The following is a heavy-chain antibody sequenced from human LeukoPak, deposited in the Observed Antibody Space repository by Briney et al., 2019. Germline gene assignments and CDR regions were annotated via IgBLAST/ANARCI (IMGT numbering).Heavy chain of an antibody. J-gene: IGHJ4*02. CDR1: GGSVSGGNYY. Sequence: PSETLSLTCTVSGGSVSGGNYYCSWIRQSPGQGLEWIGYIHYSGSTVYNPSLKSRVTMSIDTSKNQFPLNLSSATAADTAVYYCTRTGSTGGYWGQGTLVTVSS. V-gene: IGHV4-61*01. D-gene: IGHD1-7*01. CDR3: TRTGSTGGY. CDR2: IHYSGST.